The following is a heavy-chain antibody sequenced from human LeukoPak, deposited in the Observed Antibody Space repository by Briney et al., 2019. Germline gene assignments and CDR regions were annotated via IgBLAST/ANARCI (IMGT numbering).Heavy chain of an antibody. J-gene: IGHJ4*02. Sequence: SQTLSLACTVSGGSISSGGYYWSWIRQHPGKGLEWTGYIYYSGSTYYNPSLKSRVTISVDTSKNQFSLKLSSVTAADTAVYYCARDTGGGGSLYYFDYWGQGTLVTVSS. V-gene: IGHV4-31*03. CDR2: IYYSGST. D-gene: IGHD3-16*01. CDR1: GGSISSGGYY. CDR3: ARDTGGGGSLYYFDY.